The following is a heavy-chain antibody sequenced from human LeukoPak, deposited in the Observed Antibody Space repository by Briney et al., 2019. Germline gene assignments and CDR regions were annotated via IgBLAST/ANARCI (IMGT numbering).Heavy chain of an antibody. Sequence: SVKVSCKASGGTFSSYSISWVRQAPGQGLEWMGGIIPIFDTADYAQKFQGRVTITADESTSTAYMELSSLRSEDTAVFYCARISLGAIWGYYYGMDVWGQGTMVTVSS. V-gene: IGHV1-69*13. CDR2: IIPIFDTA. J-gene: IGHJ6*02. CDR3: ARISLGAIWGYYYGMDV. D-gene: IGHD1-26*01. CDR1: GGTFSSYS.